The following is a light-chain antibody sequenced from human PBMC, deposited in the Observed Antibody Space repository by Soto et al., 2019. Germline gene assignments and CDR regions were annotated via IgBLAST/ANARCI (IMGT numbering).Light chain of an antibody. CDR3: QHYGSSPPLT. CDR2: DTS. V-gene: IGKV3-20*01. J-gene: IGKJ4*01. Sequence: EIVLTQSPGTLSLSPGERVTLSCRTSQTISGSSLAWYQQRPGPAPRLLIYDTSTRATGLPDRFSGSGSGTEFTLTISRLEPEDFAVYYCQHYGSSPPLTFGGGTKVEIK. CDR1: QTISGSS.